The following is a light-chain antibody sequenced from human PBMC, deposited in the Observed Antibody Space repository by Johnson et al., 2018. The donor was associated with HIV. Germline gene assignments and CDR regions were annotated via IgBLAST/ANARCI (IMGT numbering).Light chain of an antibody. J-gene: IGLJ1*01. Sequence: QSVLTQPPSVSAAPGQKVTISCSGSSSKIGNNYVSWYRQVPVTGPKLLIYDNHKRPSGIPDRLSSSKSGTSGSLDLTVLQTGDAADYYRGVWDASLSPHYVFGTGTTITVL. CDR3: GVWDASLSPHYV. CDR1: SSKIGNNY. CDR2: DNH. V-gene: IGLV1-51*01.